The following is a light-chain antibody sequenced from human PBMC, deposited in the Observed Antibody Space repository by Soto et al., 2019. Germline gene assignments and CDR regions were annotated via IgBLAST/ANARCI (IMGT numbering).Light chain of an antibody. CDR3: QQYENLPT. CDR2: DAS. V-gene: IGKV1-33*01. Sequence: DIQMTQSPSTRSASVGDRFTITCRASQSISSWLAWYQQKPGRAPKLLIYDASNLEAGVPSRFRGSGSGTDFTFTISRLQPEDIATYYCQQYENLPTFGQGTRLEIK. J-gene: IGKJ5*01. CDR1: QSISSW.